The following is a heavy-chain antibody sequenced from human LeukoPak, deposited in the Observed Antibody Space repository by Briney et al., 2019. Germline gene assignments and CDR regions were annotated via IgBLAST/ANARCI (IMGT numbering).Heavy chain of an antibody. CDR2: IYPGDSDT. J-gene: IGHJ3*02. V-gene: IGHV5-51*01. D-gene: IGHD3-22*01. CDR3: ARQVYYYDSSGYYRAFDI. CDR1: GYSFTSYW. Sequence: GESLKISCKGSGYSFTSYWIGWVRQMPGKGLEWMGIIYPGDSDTRYSPSFQGQVTISADKSISTAYLQWSSLKASDTAMYYCARQVYYYDSSGYYRAFDIWGQGTMVTVSS.